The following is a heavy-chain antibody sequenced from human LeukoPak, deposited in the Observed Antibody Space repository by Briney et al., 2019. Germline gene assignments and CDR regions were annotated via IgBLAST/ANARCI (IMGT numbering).Heavy chain of an antibody. CDR2: IKSKSDGGTA. Sequence: GGSLRLSCVASGFTCSYSWMSWVRQAPGKGLEWVGRIKSKSDGGTADYAAVVKARFIISRDDSKDTLYLQMNSLKTEDTGIYYCAGFNTRDAFEIWGQGTMVTVSS. CDR1: GFTCSYSW. J-gene: IGHJ3*02. CDR3: AGFNTRDAFEI. D-gene: IGHD1-26*01. V-gene: IGHV3-15*01.